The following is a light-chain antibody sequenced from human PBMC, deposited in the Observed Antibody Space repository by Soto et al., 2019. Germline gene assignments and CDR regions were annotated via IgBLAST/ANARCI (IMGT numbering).Light chain of an antibody. V-gene: IGKV1-5*01. Sequence: DIQMTQSPSTLSASVGDRVTITCRASQSISSWLAWYQQKPGKAPKLLIYDASSLESGVPSRFSGSGSGTEFSLTISSLRPDDFATYYGKQYNSYAVTFGKGTKVEI. CDR1: QSISSW. J-gene: IGKJ1*01. CDR3: KQYNSYAVT. CDR2: DAS.